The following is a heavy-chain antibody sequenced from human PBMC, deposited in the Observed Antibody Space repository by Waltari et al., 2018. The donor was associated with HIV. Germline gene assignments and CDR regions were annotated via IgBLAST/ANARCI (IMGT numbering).Heavy chain of an antibody. J-gene: IGHJ4*02. V-gene: IGHV3-74*01. Sequence: EVQLVESGGGLVQPGGSLRLSCAASGFTFSSYWTHWVRQAPGKGLVCVSRCNSDGSSTSYADSVKGRVTISRDNAKNTLYLQMNSLRAEDTAVYYCARAGRDGKLPPDYWGQGTLVTVSS. CDR2: CNSDGSST. CDR3: ARAGRDGKLPPDY. D-gene: IGHD1-7*01. CDR1: GFTFSSYW.